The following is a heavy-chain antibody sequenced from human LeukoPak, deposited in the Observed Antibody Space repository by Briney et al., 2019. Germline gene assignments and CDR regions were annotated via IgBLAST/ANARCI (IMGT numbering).Heavy chain of an antibody. CDR3: ARVLVPAAIRTGGYYMDV. CDR2: ISSSSSYI. Sequence: GGSLRLSCAASGFTFSSYSMNWVRQAPGKGLEWVSSISSSSSYIYYADSVKGRFTISRDNAKNSLYLQMNSLRAEDTAVYYCARVLVPAAIRTGGYYMDVWGKGTTVTVSS. CDR1: GFTFSSYS. V-gene: IGHV3-21*01. D-gene: IGHD2-2*02. J-gene: IGHJ6*03.